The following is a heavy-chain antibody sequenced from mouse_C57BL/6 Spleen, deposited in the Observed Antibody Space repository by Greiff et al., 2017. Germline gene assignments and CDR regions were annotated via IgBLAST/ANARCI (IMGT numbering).Heavy chain of an antibody. CDR1: GYTFTDYY. V-gene: IGHV1-26*01. Sequence: VQLKQSGPELVKPGASVKISCKASGYTFTDYYMTWVQQSHGKSLEWIGDINPNNGGTSYNQKFKGKATLTVDKSSSTAYMELRSLTSEDSAVYYCASASITTVVATRGYYYAMDYWGQGTSVTVSS. J-gene: IGHJ4*01. CDR2: INPNNGGT. CDR3: ASASITTVVATRGYYYAMDY. D-gene: IGHD1-1*01.